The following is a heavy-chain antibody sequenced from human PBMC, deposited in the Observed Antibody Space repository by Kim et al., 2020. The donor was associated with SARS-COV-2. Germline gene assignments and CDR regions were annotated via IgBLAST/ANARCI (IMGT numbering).Heavy chain of an antibody. D-gene: IGHD5-18*01. Sequence: GGSLRLSCAASGFTFSSYSMHWVRQAPGKGLEWVAVIWYDGSNKYYADSVKGRFTISRDNSKNTLYLQMNSLRAEDTAVYYCARDGGYSYGDSNYCYIGIHVWGQGTTVTVSS. CDR3: ARDGGYSYGDSNYCYIGIHV. J-gene: IGHJ6*01. V-gene: IGHV3-33*08. CDR2: IWYDGSNK. CDR1: GFTFSSYS.